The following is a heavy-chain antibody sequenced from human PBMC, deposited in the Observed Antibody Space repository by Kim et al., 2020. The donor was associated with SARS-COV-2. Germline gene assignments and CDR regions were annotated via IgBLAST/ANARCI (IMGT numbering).Heavy chain of an antibody. CDR1: GYTLTELS. CDR2: FDPEDGET. J-gene: IGHJ5*02. Sequence: ASVKVSCKVSGYTLTELSMHWVRQAPGKGLEWMGGFDPEDGETIYAQKFQGRVTMTEDTSTDTAYMELSSLRSEDTAVYYCAKGADVVPAATWFDPWGQGTLVTVSS. D-gene: IGHD2-2*01. V-gene: IGHV1-24*01. CDR3: AKGADVVPAATWFDP.